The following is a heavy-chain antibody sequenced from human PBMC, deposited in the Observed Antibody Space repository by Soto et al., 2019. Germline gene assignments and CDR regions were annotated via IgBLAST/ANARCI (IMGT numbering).Heavy chain of an antibody. CDR2: IHPGDSDT. J-gene: IGHJ5*02. V-gene: IGHV5-51*01. Sequence: GESLKISCQGSGYSFTNYWVGWVRQIPGRGLEWMGIIHPGDSDTRYSPFFQGQVTISADKSISTAYLQWSSLKASDTAMYYCARHNRYSSTCLQGLFDPWGQGTLVTVSS. CDR1: GYSFTNYW. D-gene: IGHD6-13*01. CDR3: ARHNRYSSTCLQGLFDP.